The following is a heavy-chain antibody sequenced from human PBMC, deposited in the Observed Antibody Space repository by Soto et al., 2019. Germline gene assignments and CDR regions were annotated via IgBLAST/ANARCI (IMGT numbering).Heavy chain of an antibody. CDR3: ARSGYSSGWYTAFDS. Sequence: QVQLQESGPRLVKPSETLSLTCTVSGDSISGYYWSWIRQPAEKGLEWIGRIYASGSTISNASLRSRVALSVDTSKNQFSLKLNSVTAADTAMYYCARSGYSSGWYTAFDSWSQGTLVTVSS. V-gene: IGHV4-4*07. D-gene: IGHD6-19*01. J-gene: IGHJ5*01. CDR2: IYASGST. CDR1: GDSISGYY.